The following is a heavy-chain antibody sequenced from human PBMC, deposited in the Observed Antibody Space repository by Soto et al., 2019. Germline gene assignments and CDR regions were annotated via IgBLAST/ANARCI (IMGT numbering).Heavy chain of an antibody. CDR2: IYESGTT. Sequence: QVRLQESGPGLVKPSQTLSLTCAVSGGSVSSGGFSWSWLRQPPGKGLEWIGFIYESGTTYYNPYLRSRISMSLDKSKNQFSLTTNSATAADTGVYYCARGDTNSYSGDWFQPWGHGTQVIVSS. CDR3: ARGDTNSYSGDWFQP. J-gene: IGHJ5*02. V-gene: IGHV4-30-2*01. CDR1: GGSVSSGGFS. D-gene: IGHD1-26*01.